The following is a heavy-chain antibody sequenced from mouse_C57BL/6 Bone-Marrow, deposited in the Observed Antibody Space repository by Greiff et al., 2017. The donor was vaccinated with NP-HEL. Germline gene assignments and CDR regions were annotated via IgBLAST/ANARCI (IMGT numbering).Heavy chain of an antibody. CDR2: IDPSDSYT. Sequence: QVQLQQPGAELVMPGASVKLSCKASGYTFTSYWMHWVKQRPGQGLEWIGEIDPSDSYTNYNQKFKGKSTLTVDKSSSTAYMQLSSLTSEDSAVYYCAREGGPSGTDFAYWGQGTLVTVSA. D-gene: IGHD4-1*01. J-gene: IGHJ3*01. V-gene: IGHV1-69*01. CDR1: GYTFTSYW. CDR3: AREGGPSGTDFAY.